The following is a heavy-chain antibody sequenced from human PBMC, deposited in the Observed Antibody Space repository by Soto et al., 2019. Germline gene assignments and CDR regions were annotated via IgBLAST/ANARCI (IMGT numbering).Heavy chain of an antibody. J-gene: IGHJ3*02. CDR1: GYTFTSYG. CDR3: AREENLWRLHLGELSLYPAFDI. CDR2: ISAYNGNT. V-gene: IGHV1-18*01. Sequence: ASVKVSCKASGYTFTSYGISWVRQAPGQGLEWMGWISAYNGNTNYAQKLQGRVTMTTDTSTSTAYMELRSLRSDDTAVYYCAREENLWRLHLGELSLYPAFDIWGQGTMVTVSS. D-gene: IGHD3-16*02.